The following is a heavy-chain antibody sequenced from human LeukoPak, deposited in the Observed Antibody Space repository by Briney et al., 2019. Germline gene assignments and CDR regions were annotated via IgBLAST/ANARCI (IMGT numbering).Heavy chain of an antibody. Sequence: GGSLRLSCAASAFTFSTYEMNWVRQAPGKGLEWVSHISSSGSTTYYADSVKGRFTISRDNAKNSLYLQMNSLRAEDTAVYYCASPQYYFDYWGQGTLVTVSS. V-gene: IGHV3-48*03. D-gene: IGHD5-24*01. J-gene: IGHJ4*02. CDR2: ISSSGSTT. CDR3: ASPQYYFDY. CDR1: AFTFSTYE.